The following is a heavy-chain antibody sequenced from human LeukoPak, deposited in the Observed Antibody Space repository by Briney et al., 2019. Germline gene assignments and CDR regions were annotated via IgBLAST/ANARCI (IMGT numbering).Heavy chain of an antibody. CDR2: IYYSGST. CDR3: ARGRFLDAFDI. V-gene: IGHV4-59*01. J-gene: IGHJ3*02. D-gene: IGHD3-3*01. CDR1: GGSISSYY. Sequence: SETLSLTCTVSGGSISSYYWSWIRQPPGKGLEWIGYIYYSGSTKYKPSLKSRVTISVDTSKNQFSLKLSSVTAADTAAYYCARGRFLDAFDIWGQGTMVTVSS.